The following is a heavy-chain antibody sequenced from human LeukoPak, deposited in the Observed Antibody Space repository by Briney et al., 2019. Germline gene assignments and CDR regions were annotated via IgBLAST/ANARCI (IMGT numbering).Heavy chain of an antibody. V-gene: IGHV4-61*01. CDR3: ARGTWSSSIDY. D-gene: IGHD6-6*01. CDR2: IYYSGST. Sequence: SETLSLTCTVSGGSVSSSNYYWNWIRQPPGKGLEWIGYIYYSGSTDYNPSLKSRVTLSVDTSKNQFSLRLRSVTAADTAVYYCARGTWSSSIDYWGQGTLVTVSS. CDR1: GGSVSSSNYY. J-gene: IGHJ4*02.